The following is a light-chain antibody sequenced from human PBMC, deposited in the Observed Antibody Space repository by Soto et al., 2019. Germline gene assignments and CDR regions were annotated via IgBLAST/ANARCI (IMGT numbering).Light chain of an antibody. CDR1: QSVSSY. Sequence: TQSPGTLSLSPGERATLSCRASQSVSSYYLAWYQQKPGKAPKLLIYDASTLQSGVPSRYSGSGSGTEFTLTISNLQPDDFATYYCQQYESYSPWTFGQGTKVEIK. CDR3: QQYESYSPWT. CDR2: DAS. V-gene: IGKV1-5*01. J-gene: IGKJ1*01.